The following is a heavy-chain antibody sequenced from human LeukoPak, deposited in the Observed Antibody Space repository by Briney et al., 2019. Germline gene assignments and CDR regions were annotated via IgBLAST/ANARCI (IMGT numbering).Heavy chain of an antibody. CDR1: GFTFSNYW. CDR3: ARALIPYYYDSSGRYFDL. Sequence: GSLRLSCAASGFTFSNYWMSWVRQAPGKGLEWIGHAYTSGSSNYNPSLKSRVTISVDTSKNQFSLKLSSVTAADTAVYYCARALIPYYYDSSGRYFDLWGRGTLVTVSS. D-gene: IGHD3-22*01. CDR2: AYTSGSS. V-gene: IGHV4-4*08. J-gene: IGHJ2*01.